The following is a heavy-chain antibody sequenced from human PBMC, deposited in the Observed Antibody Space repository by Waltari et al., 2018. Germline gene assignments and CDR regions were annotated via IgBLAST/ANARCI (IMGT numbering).Heavy chain of an antibody. CDR2: INPSGGST. CDR1: GYTFTSYY. D-gene: IGHD2-8*01. Sequence: QVQLVQSGAEVKKPGASVKVSCKASGYTFTSYYMHWVRQAPGQGLGWMGIINPSGGSTSYAQKCQVRVTMTRDTSTSTVYMELSSLRSEDTAVYYCARSVFRVYAHYFDYWGQGTLVTVSS. CDR3: ARSVFRVYAHYFDY. J-gene: IGHJ4*02. V-gene: IGHV1-46*01.